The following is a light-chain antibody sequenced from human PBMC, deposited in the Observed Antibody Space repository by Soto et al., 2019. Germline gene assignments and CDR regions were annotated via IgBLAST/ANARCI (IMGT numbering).Light chain of an antibody. CDR3: QQYNNWPQT. J-gene: IGKJ1*01. CDR1: QSIRSS. V-gene: IGKV3-15*01. CDR2: DAS. Sequence: ETMITQSPDTLSVSLGERATLSCRVFQSIRSSLAWYQQKPGQAPRLLIYDASTRATGIPARFSGSGSGTDFTLTISGLQSEDFAVYYCQQYNNWPQTFGQGTKVDI.